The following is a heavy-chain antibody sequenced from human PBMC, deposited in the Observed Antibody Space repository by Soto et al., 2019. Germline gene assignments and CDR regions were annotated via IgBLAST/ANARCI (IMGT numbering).Heavy chain of an antibody. CDR1: GFTFSSYS. CDR3: ARDPYYDILTGYYDAFDI. CDR2: ISSSSSTI. Sequence: GGSLRLSCAASGFTFSSYSMNWVRQAPGKGLEWVSYISSSSSTIYYADSVKGRFTISRDNAKNSLYLQMNSLRDEETAVYYCARDPYYDILTGYYDAFDIWGQGTMVTVSS. V-gene: IGHV3-48*02. D-gene: IGHD3-9*01. J-gene: IGHJ3*02.